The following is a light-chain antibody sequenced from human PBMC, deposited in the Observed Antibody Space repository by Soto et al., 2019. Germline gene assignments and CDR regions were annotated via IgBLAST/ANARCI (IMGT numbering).Light chain of an antibody. V-gene: IGLV2-14*01. CDR1: SSDLGAYNY. J-gene: IGLJ1*01. CDR3: SSYTTSITYV. Sequence: QSALTHPASVSGSPRQSITISCTGTSSDLGAYNYVSWYQQHPGKAPKLMIYEVSKRPSGVSNRFSGSKSGNTASLTISGLQAEDEADYYCSSYTTSITYVFGSGTKVTVL. CDR2: EVS.